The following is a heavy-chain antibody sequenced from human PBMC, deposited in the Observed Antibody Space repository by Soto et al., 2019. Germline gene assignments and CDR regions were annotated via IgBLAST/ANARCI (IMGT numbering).Heavy chain of an antibody. CDR2: IYWDDDK. V-gene: IGHV2-5*02. CDR1: GFSLSTSGVD. Sequence: QITLKESGPTLVKPTQTLTLTCTFSGFSLSTSGVDVGWIRQPPGKALEWLELIYWDDDKRYSPSLKSRLTITKDTSKNQVVLTMTNMDPLDTATYYCAHRRPYSNSPEYFFDYWGQGTLVTVSS. D-gene: IGHD6-6*01. CDR3: AHRRPYSNSPEYFFDY. J-gene: IGHJ4*02.